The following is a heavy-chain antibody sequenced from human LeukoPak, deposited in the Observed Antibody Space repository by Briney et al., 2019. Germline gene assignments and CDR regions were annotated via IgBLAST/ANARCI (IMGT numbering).Heavy chain of an antibody. CDR2: IKQDGSEK. CDR3: ARASKYSSSWYLLDY. CDR1: GFTFSSYW. J-gene: IGHJ4*02. V-gene: IGHV3-7*04. Sequence: PGRSLRLSCAASGFTFSSYWMSWVRQAPGKGLEWVANIKQDGSEKYYVDSVKGRFTISRDNAKNSLYLQMNSLRAEDTAVYYCARASKYSSSWYLLDYWGQGTLVTVSS. D-gene: IGHD6-13*01.